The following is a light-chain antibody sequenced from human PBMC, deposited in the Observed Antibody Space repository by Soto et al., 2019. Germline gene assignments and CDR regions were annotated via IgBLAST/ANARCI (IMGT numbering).Light chain of an antibody. CDR1: SSDIGGSTY. CDR3: TSYTRSGLYV. V-gene: IGLV2-14*01. Sequence: LTQPASVSGSPGQSITVSCTGTSSDIGGSTYVSWYQQHPGKAPRLIIYDVNNRPSGVAARFSASKSGNTASLTISGLQAEDEADYYCTSYTRSGLYVFGTGTKVTVL. J-gene: IGLJ1*01. CDR2: DVN.